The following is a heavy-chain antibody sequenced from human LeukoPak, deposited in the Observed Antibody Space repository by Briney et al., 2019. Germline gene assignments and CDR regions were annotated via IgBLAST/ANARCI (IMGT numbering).Heavy chain of an antibody. CDR3: ARLEATSPFDY. J-gene: IGHJ4*02. V-gene: IGHV5-51*01. CDR1: GYSYTNYW. Sequence: GESLKISCKGSGYSYTNYWIGWVRQMPGKGLEWMGIIYPGDSDTRYSLSSQGQVTISADKSISTAYLQWRSLKASDTAIYYCARLEATSPFDYWGQGTLVTVSS. D-gene: IGHD2-2*01. CDR2: IYPGDSDT.